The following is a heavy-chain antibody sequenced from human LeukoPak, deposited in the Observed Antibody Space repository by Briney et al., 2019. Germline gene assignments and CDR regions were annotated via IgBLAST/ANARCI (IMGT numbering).Heavy chain of an antibody. Sequence: PGGSLRLSCAASGFTFRSNVMTWVRQTPGKGLEWISAIDHIGYTVYYADSVKGRFTISRDNSNNTLYLLMTSLRAEDTAVYYCAKLVGATVTSDYWGQGTLVTVSS. CDR1: GFTFRSNV. CDR3: AKLVGATVTSDY. D-gene: IGHD4-17*01. V-gene: IGHV3-23*01. CDR2: IDHIGYTV. J-gene: IGHJ4*02.